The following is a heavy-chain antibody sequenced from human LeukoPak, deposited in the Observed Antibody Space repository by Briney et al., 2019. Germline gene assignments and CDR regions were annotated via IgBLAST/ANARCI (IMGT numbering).Heavy chain of an antibody. J-gene: IGHJ6*03. CDR2: IYYSGST. Sequence: SETLSLTCTVSDGAIAGYSWSWIRQAPGKGLEWIGYIYYSGSTYYNPSLKSRVTISVDTSKNQFSLKLSSVTAADTAVYYCASLPTGYCSSTSCSAGYYYYMDVWGKGTTVTISS. CDR3: ASLPTGYCSSTSCSAGYYYYMDV. V-gene: IGHV4-59*04. CDR1: DGAIAGYS. D-gene: IGHD2-2*01.